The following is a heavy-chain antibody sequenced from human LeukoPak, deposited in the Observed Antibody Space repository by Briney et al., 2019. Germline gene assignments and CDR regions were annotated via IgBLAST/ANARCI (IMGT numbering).Heavy chain of an antibody. Sequence: SETLSLTCTVSGGSISSYYWSWIRQPPGKGLEWIGYIYYSGSTNYNPSLKSRVTISVDTSKNQFSLKLSSVTAADTAVYYCARDYSGYDSNGMDVWGQGTTVTVSS. D-gene: IGHD5-12*01. CDR1: GGSISSYY. CDR3: ARDYSGYDSNGMDV. J-gene: IGHJ6*02. V-gene: IGHV4-59*01. CDR2: IYYSGST.